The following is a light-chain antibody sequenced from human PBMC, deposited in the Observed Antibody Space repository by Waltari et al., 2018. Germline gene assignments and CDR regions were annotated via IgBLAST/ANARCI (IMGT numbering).Light chain of an antibody. CDR3: QSYDSSLSGYYV. CDR1: SSNIGAGYD. CDR2: GNS. V-gene: IGLV1-40*01. J-gene: IGLJ1*01. Sequence: QSVLTQPPSVSGAPGQRVTISCTGSSSNIGAGYDVHWYQQLPGRAPKLLISGNSNRPSGVPDRFSGSKSGTSASLAITGLQAEDEADYYCQSYDSSLSGYYVFGSGSKVTV.